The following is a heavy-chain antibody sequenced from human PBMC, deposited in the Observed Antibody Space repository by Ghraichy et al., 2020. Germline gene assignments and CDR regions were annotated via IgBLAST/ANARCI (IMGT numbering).Heavy chain of an antibody. CDR3: ARGPLGSLLDY. CDR2: INHSGST. CDR1: GGSFSGYY. Sequence: SETLSLTCAVYGGSFSGYYWSWIRQPPGKGLEWIGEINHSGSTNYNPSLKSRVTISVDTSKNQFSLKLSSVTAADTAVYYCARGPLGSLLDYWGQGTLVTVSS. D-gene: IGHD2-15*01. J-gene: IGHJ4*02. V-gene: IGHV4-34*01.